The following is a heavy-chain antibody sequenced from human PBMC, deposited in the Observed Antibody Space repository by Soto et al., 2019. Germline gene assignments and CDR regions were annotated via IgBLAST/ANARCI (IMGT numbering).Heavy chain of an antibody. CDR1: GGSISSSSYY. D-gene: IGHD3-3*01. J-gene: IGHJ6*02. CDR3: ARGRRVLRFLEWFHYYYYGMDV. Sequence: EILSLTCTVSGGSISSSSYYWGWIRQPPGKGLEWIGSIYYSGSTYYNPSLKSRVTISVDTSKNQFSLKLSSVTAADTAVYYCARGRRVLRFLEWFHYYYYGMDVWGQGTTVTVSS. CDR2: IYYSGST. V-gene: IGHV4-39*01.